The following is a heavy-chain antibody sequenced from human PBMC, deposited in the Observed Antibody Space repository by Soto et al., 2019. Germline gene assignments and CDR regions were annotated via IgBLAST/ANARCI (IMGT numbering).Heavy chain of an antibody. J-gene: IGHJ4*02. Sequence: ASVKVSCKASGYTFISYSVTWVRQAPGQGLEWMGWISAYNGNTSYAQKFQGRVTMTTDTSTSTAYMELRSLRSDDPAVFYCARGRYDFWSTSYYLHYWGQGPLVTVS. CDR3: ARGRYDFWSTSYYLHY. V-gene: IGHV1-18*01. CDR2: ISAYNGNT. D-gene: IGHD3-3*01. CDR1: GYTFISYS.